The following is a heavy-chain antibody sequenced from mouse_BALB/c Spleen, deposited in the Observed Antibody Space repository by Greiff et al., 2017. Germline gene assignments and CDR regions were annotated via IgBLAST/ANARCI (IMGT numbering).Heavy chain of an antibody. Sequence: EVMLVESGGGLVKPGGSLTLSCAASGFTFSSYAMSWVRQTPEKRLEWVASISSGGSTYYPDSVKGRFTISRDNARNILYLQMSSLRSEDTAMYYCARGLGMDYWGQGTSVTVSS. CDR2: ISSGGST. V-gene: IGHV5-6-5*01. J-gene: IGHJ4*01. CDR1: GFTFSSYA. CDR3: ARGLGMDY. D-gene: IGHD3-3*01.